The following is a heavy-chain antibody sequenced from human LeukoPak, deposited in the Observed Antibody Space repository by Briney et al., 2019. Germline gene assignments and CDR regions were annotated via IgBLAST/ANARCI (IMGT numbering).Heavy chain of an antibody. D-gene: IGHD3-10*01. V-gene: IGHV3-30*03. J-gene: IGHJ4*02. CDR1: GFTFSSYG. CDR3: ARGGVDYYGSGTYYLMYYFDY. CDR2: ISYDGSNK. Sequence: GGSLRLSCAASGFTFSSYGMHWVRQAPGKGLEWVAVISYDGSNKYYADSVKGRFTISRGDPHNTLYLQMNSLRAEDTAVYFCARGGVDYYGSGTYYLMYYFDYWGQGALVTVSS.